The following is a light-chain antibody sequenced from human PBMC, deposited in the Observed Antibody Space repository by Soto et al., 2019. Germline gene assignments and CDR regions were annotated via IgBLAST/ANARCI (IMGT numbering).Light chain of an antibody. Sequence: SPDTNTVPPXXRGTLXRRPSQSVSSNYVAWYQQKPGQAPGLVICGASSRATGIPDRFSGSGTGSDFTLTISRLGPEAFAVYYCHQYGNSRETFGQGPK. V-gene: IGKV3-20*01. CDR3: HQYGNSRET. J-gene: IGKJ1*01. CDR2: GAS. CDR1: QSVSSNY.